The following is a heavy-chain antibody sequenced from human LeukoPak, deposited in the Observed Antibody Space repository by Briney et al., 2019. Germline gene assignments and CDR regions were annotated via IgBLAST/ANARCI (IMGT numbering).Heavy chain of an antibody. CDR3: ARHGSANLDY. D-gene: IGHD4/OR15-4a*01. V-gene: IGHV4-34*01. J-gene: IGHJ4*02. CDR1: GGSFSGYS. CDR2: INYSGST. Sequence: SETPSLTCAVYGGSFSGYSWSWIRQPPGKGLEWIGEINYSGSTKYNPSLKSRVTISVDTSKNQFSLKLNSVTAADTAVYYCARHGSANLDYWGQGTLVTVSS.